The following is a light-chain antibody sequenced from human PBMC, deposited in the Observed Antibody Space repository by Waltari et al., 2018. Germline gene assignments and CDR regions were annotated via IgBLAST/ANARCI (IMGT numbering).Light chain of an antibody. CDR2: DAS. V-gene: IGKV1-39*01. J-gene: IGKJ4*01. CDR1: QRITFH. CDR3: QQSYTSHLS. Sequence: DIQMTQSPSFLSASVGDRVSISCRASQRITFHLNWYQQKPGKAPKLLISDASRLQRGVPSRFSGSGFGTDFTLTIDYLQPEDFAVYFCQQSYTSHLSFGGGTKVEVK.